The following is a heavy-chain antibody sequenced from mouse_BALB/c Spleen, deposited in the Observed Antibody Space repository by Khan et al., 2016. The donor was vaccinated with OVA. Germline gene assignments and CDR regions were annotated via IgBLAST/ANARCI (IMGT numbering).Heavy chain of an antibody. J-gene: IGHJ3*01. V-gene: IGHV5-6*01. CDR1: GFTFSSYG. Sequence: EVELVESGGDLVKPGGSLKLSCAASGFTFSSYGMSWVRQTPDKRLEWVATTTTGGSYTYYPDSVKGRFTISRDNAKNTLYLQLTSLKTEDTAVCYCARLGKYWGQGTQVTVSA. CDR2: TTTGGSYT. CDR3: ARLGKY. D-gene: IGHD2-1*01.